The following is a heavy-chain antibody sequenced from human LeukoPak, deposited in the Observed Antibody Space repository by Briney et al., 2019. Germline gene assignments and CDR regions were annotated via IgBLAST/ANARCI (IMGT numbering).Heavy chain of an antibody. Sequence: GGSLRLSCAASGFTFSSYAMSWVRQAPGKGLEWVSGISTTGDSTYFADSVKGRFTISRDNSKNTLYLQMNNLGAEDTAVYYCAKETWATNFYSLFDPWGQGALATVSS. V-gene: IGHV3-23*01. CDR3: AKETWATNFYSLFDP. D-gene: IGHD4-11*01. J-gene: IGHJ5*02. CDR2: ISTTGDST. CDR1: GFTFSSYA.